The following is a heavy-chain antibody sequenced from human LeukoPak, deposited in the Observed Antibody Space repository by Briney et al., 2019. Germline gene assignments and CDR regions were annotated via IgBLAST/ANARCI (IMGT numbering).Heavy chain of an antibody. CDR1: GFTFRSHW. J-gene: IGHJ4*02. Sequence: PGGSLRLSCAASGFTFRSHWMSWVRQAPGKGQELVANINQDGSEKYYVDSVKGRFTISRDNAKNSLFLQMNSLRAEDTATYYCARDHVVDGLVFDYWGQGTLVTVSS. CDR2: INQDGSEK. D-gene: IGHD2-15*01. CDR3: ARDHVVDGLVFDY. V-gene: IGHV3-7*01.